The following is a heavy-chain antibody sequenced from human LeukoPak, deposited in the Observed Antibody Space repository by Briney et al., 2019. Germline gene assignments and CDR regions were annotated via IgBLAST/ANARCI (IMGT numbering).Heavy chain of an antibody. CDR3: ARDRGWLVFDY. Sequence: GGSLRLSCAASGFTFSSYWMTWVRQAPGKGLEWVANIKEDGSEKYYVDSVKGRFTIPRDNAKNSLYLRMNSLRAEDTAVYYCARDRGWLVFDYWGQGTLVTVSS. D-gene: IGHD6-19*01. V-gene: IGHV3-7*03. CDR1: GFTFSSYW. CDR2: IKEDGSEK. J-gene: IGHJ4*02.